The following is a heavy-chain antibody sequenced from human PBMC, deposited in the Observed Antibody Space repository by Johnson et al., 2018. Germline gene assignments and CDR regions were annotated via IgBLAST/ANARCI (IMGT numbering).Heavy chain of an antibody. CDR1: GFTFSSYA. CDR2: IKTGGST. CDR3: AKATAIVGADIGYLDY. Sequence: EVQLVETGGGVVQPGRSLRLSCTASGFTFSSYAMTWVRHAPGKGLEWVSGIKTGGSTYYGDSVKGRFTISRDNSKNTLYLQMNSLRTDDTAVYFCAKATAIVGADIGYLDYWGQGTLVTVSS. V-gene: IGHV3-23*04. J-gene: IGHJ4*02. D-gene: IGHD1-26*01.